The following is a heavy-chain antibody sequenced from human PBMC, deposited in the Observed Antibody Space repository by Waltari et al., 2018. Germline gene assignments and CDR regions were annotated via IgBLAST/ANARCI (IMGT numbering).Heavy chain of an antibody. J-gene: IGHJ5*02. CDR2: MNPNSGNT. V-gene: IGHV1-8*01. CDR1: GYTFTSYD. Sequence: QVQLVQSGAEVKKPGASVKVSCKASGYTFTSYDINWVRQATGQGLEWMGWMNPNSGNTGYAQKFQGRVTMTRNTSISTAYMELSSLRSEDTAVYYCARGTYYYDSSGYSGGWFDPWGQGTLVTVSS. CDR3: ARGTYYYDSSGYSGGWFDP. D-gene: IGHD3-22*01.